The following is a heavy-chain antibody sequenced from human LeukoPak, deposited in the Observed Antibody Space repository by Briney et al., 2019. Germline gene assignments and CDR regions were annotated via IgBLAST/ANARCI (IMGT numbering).Heavy chain of an antibody. Sequence: PGGSLRLSCVASGFTFSNYAMSWVRQAPGKGLEWVSILSSSGGATYYADSVKGRFTISRDNSKNTLYLQMNSLRAEDTAVYYCARSRGLFSDRSSAFDYWGQGTLVTVSS. V-gene: IGHV3-23*01. J-gene: IGHJ4*02. D-gene: IGHD6-6*01. CDR1: GFTFSNYA. CDR2: LSSSGGAT. CDR3: ARSRGLFSDRSSAFDY.